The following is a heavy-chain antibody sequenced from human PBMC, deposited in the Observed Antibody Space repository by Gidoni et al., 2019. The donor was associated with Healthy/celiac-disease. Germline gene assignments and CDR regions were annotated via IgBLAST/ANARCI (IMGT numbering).Heavy chain of an antibody. CDR2: ISYDGSNK. J-gene: IGHJ4*02. Sequence: QPGRSLRLSCAASGFTFSSYGMHWVRQAPGKGLEWVAVISYDGSNKYYADSVKGRFTISRDNSKNTLYLQMNSLRAEDTAVYYCAKDMSRGVIGYWGQGTLVTVSS. CDR3: AKDMSRGVIGY. V-gene: IGHV3-30*18. CDR1: GFTFSSYG. D-gene: IGHD3-10*01.